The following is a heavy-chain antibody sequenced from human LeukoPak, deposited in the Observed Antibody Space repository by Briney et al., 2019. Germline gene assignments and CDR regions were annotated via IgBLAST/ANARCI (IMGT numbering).Heavy chain of an antibody. CDR3: AKDPGSTWYYGNWLDP. D-gene: IGHD6-13*01. CDR1: GFTFSGHA. J-gene: IGHJ5*02. Sequence: GGSLRLSCAASGFTFSGHAMGWVRQAPGKGLEWVSAMSGNGGSIGYADSVKGRFTISRDNSKNTLYLQMNSLRAEDTAVYYCAKDPGSTWYYGNWLDPWGQGTLVTVSS. V-gene: IGHV3-23*01. CDR2: MSGNGGSI.